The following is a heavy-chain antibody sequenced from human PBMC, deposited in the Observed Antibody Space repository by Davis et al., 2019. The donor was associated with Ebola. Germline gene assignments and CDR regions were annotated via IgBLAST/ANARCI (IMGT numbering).Heavy chain of an antibody. D-gene: IGHD6-19*01. CDR3: ARAVAAHFDY. V-gene: IGHV4-59*08. Sequence: PSETLSLTCTVSGGSISSYYWSWIRQPPGKGLEWIGYIYYSGSTNYNPPLKSRVTISVDTSKNQFSLKLSSVTAADTAVYYCARAVAAHFDYWGQGTPVTVSS. CDR2: IYYSGST. CDR1: GGSISSYY. J-gene: IGHJ4*02.